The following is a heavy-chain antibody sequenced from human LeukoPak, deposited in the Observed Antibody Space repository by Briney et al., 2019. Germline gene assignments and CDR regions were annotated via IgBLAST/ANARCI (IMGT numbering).Heavy chain of an antibody. CDR3: ARGGGVVPAAIAFDI. CDR2: IYYSGST. Sequence: SETLSLTCTVSGGSISSYYWSWIRQPPGKGLEWIGYIYYSGSTNYNPSLKSRVTISVDTSKSQFSLKLSSVTAADTAVYYCARGGGVVPAAIAFDIWGQGTMVTVSS. CDR1: GGSISSYY. J-gene: IGHJ3*02. D-gene: IGHD2-2*01. V-gene: IGHV4-59*01.